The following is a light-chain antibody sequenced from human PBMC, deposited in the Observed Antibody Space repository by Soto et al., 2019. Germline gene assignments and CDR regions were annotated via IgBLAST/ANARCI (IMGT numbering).Light chain of an antibody. CDR1: MRDIGAYNL. CDR2: EVR. Sequence: QSVLTQPASVSGSPGQSITIFCAGTMRDIGAYNLVSWYQQHPGRAPQLIIYEVRNRPSGSSFRFSGSKSGNTASLTISGLQAEDEADYYCSSFTSRSSLIFGGGTKVTAL. J-gene: IGLJ2*01. V-gene: IGLV2-14*01. CDR3: SSFTSRSSLI.